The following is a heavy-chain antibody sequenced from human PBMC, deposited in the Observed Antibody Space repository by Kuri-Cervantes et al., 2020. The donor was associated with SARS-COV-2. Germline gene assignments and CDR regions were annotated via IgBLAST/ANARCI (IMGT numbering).Heavy chain of an antibody. V-gene: IGHV4-61*09. CDR3: ARAHTFLEWSSDAFDI. D-gene: IGHD3-3*01. CDR2: IYTSGST. J-gene: IGHJ3*02. Sequence: SETLSLTCTVSGGSISSGSYYWSWIRQPAGKGLEWIGHIYTSGSTNYNPSLKSRVTISVDTSKNQFSLKLSSVTAADTAVYYCARAHTFLEWSSDAFDIWGQGTMVTVSS. CDR1: GGSISSGSYY.